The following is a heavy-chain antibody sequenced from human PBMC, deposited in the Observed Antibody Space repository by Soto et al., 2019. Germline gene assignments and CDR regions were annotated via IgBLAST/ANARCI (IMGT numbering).Heavy chain of an antibody. V-gene: IGHV1-8*01. Sequence: QVQLVQSGAEVKKPGASVKVSCKASGYTFTSYDINWVRQATGQGLEWMGWMSPNSGYTGCAQKFQGRVTMTRNTSISAAYMELSSLRSGDTAVYYCARGVNDFGVVTLDYWGQGALVTVSS. CDR2: MSPNSGYT. CDR1: GYTFTSYD. J-gene: IGHJ4*02. CDR3: ARGVNDFGVVTLDY. D-gene: IGHD3-3*01.